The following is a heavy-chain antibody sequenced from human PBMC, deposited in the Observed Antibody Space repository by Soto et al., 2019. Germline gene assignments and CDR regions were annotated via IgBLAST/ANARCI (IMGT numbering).Heavy chain of an antibody. J-gene: IGHJ5*01. D-gene: IGHD1-26*01. CDR2: IYWDNDR. CDR1: GFSLSSSGVG. V-gene: IGHV2-5*02. Sequence: QISLKESGPTLVEPTETLTLTCSFSGFSLSSSGVGVGWFRQAPGKALECLAIIYWDNDRRYNPSLKNRLSITKDTYKKQVVLIMTYMDPVDPRTYYRAPRVSDAVSWAVRWLDSWGQGAPVTVS. CDR3: APRVSDAVSWAVRWLDS.